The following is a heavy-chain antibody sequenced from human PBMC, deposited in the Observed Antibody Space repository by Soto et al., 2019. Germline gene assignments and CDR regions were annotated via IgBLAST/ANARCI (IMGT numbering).Heavy chain of an antibody. CDR2: IYHSGNT. J-gene: IGHJ6*02. CDR3: VREAAVEGMDV. Sequence: QVQLQESGPGLVKPSQTLSLTCTVSGDSISSDGYYWSWIRQHPGKGLEWIGYIYHSGNTYYNPPLKSRVTISADTSKNQVSLKVSSVTAADTAVYYCVREAAVEGMDVWGQGTTVTVS. CDR1: GDSISSDGYY. D-gene: IGHD2-15*01. V-gene: IGHV4-31*03.